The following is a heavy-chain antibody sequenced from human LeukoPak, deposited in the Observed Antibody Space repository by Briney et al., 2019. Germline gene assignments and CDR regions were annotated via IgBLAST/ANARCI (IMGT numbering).Heavy chain of an antibody. CDR1: GFTFSNYD. D-gene: IGHD1-1*01. Sequence: GGSLRLSCAASGFTFSNYDMNWVRQAPGKGLEWVSGISDSGGSTYSADSVRGRFTISRDNSKNTLYLQMNSLRAEDTAVYYCAQNWNLDYWGQGTLVTVSS. V-gene: IGHV3-23*01. CDR2: ISDSGGST. J-gene: IGHJ4*02. CDR3: AQNWNLDY.